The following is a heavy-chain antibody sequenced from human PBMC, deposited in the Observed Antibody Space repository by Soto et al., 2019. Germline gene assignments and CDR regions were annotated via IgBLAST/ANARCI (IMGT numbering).Heavy chain of an antibody. CDR2: IYYSGST. J-gene: IGHJ6*02. CDR1: GGSISSYY. D-gene: IGHD2-2*03. Sequence: SETLSLTCTVSGGSISSYYWSWIRQPPGKGLEWIGYIYYSGSTNYNPSLKSRVTISVDTSKNQFSLKLSSVTAADTAVYYCARLGIVVVPVSYYYGMDVWGQGTTVT. V-gene: IGHV4-59*08. CDR3: ARLGIVVVPVSYYYGMDV.